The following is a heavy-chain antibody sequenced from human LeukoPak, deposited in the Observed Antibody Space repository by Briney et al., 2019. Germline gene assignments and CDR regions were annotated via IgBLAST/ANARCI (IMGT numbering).Heavy chain of an antibody. J-gene: IGHJ3*02. V-gene: IGHV3-20*04. CDR3: ARVFLGAGAFDI. Sequence: GGSLRLSCAASGFTFDDYGMSWVRPAPGKGLEWVSGINWNGGSTGYADSVKGRFTISRDNAKNSLYLQMKSLRAEDTALYYCARVFLGAGAFDIWGQGTMVTVSS. D-gene: IGHD2-21*01. CDR1: GFTFDDYG. CDR2: INWNGGST.